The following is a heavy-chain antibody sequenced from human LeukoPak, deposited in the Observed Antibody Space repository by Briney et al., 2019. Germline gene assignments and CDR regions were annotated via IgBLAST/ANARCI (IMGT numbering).Heavy chain of an antibody. CDR3: ARGTILGVAYDY. CDR2: ISSSGGTI. D-gene: IGHD3-3*01. V-gene: IGHV3-48*03. J-gene: IGHJ4*02. CDR1: EFTFSNYE. Sequence: GGSLRLSXAVSEFTFSNYEMNWVRQAPGKGLEWVSYISSSGGTIYYADSVKGRFTISRDNAENLLSLQMNSLRAEDTAVYYCARGTILGVAYDYWGQGTLVTVSS.